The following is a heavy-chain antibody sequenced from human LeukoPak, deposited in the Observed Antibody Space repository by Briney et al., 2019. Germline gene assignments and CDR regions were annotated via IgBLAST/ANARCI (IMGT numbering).Heavy chain of an antibody. CDR1: GFTFSSYS. V-gene: IGHV3-21*01. Sequence: GGSLRLSCAASGFTFSSYSMNWFSQAPGKGLEWVSSISSSSSYIYYADSVKGRFTISRDNAKNSLYLQMNSLRAEDTAVYYCASYYYDSSGQRDHFDYWGQGTLVTVSS. D-gene: IGHD3-22*01. CDR2: ISSSSSYI. J-gene: IGHJ4*02. CDR3: ASYYYDSSGQRDHFDY.